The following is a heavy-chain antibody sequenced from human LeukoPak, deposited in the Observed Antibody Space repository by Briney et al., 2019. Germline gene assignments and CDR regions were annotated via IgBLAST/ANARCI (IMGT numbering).Heavy chain of an antibody. CDR1: GFTFSSYW. Sequence: GGSLRLSCAASGFTFSSYWMSWVRQAPGKGLEWVANIKQDGSEKYYVDSVKGRFTISRDNAKNSLYLQMNSLRAEDTAVYYCAKDMVRGVMGWFDPWGQGTLVTVSS. CDR2: IKQDGSEK. D-gene: IGHD3-10*01. J-gene: IGHJ5*02. CDR3: AKDMVRGVMGWFDP. V-gene: IGHV3-7*03.